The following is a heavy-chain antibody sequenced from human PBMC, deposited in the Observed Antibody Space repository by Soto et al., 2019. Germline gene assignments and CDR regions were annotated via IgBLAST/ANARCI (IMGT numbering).Heavy chain of an antibody. J-gene: IGHJ6*02. CDR3: AHRLLSGSYPPYHYYGMDV. D-gene: IGHD1-26*01. Sequence: QITLKESGPTLVKPTQTLTLTCTFSGFSLSTSGVGVGWIRQPPGKALEWVALISWDDDKRYSPSLKSRLTITRDTSKNQVVLTMTNMDPVDTATYYCAHRLLSGSYPPYHYYGMDVWGQGITVTVSS. V-gene: IGHV2-5*02. CDR1: GFSLSTSGVG. CDR2: ISWDDDK.